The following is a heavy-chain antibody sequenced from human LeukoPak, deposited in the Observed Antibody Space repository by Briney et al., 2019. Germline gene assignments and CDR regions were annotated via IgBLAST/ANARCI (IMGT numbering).Heavy chain of an antibody. CDR1: GFTFSSYW. V-gene: IGHV3-53*01. Sequence: AGGSLRLSCAASGFTFSSYWMSWVRQAPGKGLEWVSVIYSGGSTYYADSVKGRFTISRDNSKNTLYLQMNSLRAEDTAVYYCARVTLLYFDYWGQGTLVTVSS. CDR2: IYSGGST. J-gene: IGHJ4*02. CDR3: ARVTLLYFDY.